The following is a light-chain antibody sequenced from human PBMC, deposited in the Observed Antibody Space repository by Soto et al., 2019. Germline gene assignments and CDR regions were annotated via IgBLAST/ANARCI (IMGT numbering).Light chain of an antibody. CDR1: SSDIGKSKY. CDR3: ASQTSPNMWI. Sequence: QSALTQPASVSGSPGQSITFPCTGTSSDIGKSKYVSWFQQLPGEAPRLIIYEVNSRPSGISVRFSGSKSGNSASLTISGLQPEDESTYYCASQTSPNMWIFGGGTK. CDR2: EVN. J-gene: IGLJ2*01. V-gene: IGLV2-14*01.